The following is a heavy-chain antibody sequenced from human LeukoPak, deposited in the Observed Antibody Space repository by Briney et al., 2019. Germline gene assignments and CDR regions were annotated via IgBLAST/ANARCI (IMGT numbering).Heavy chain of an antibody. Sequence: GGSLRLSCAASGFTFSSSAMHWVRQAPDKGLEWVAVISYDGSNKYYADSVKGRFTISRDNSKNTLYLQMNSLRAEDTAVYYCARDSSRGSYTFDYWGQGTLVTVSS. J-gene: IGHJ4*02. V-gene: IGHV3-30-3*01. CDR3: ARDSSRGSYTFDY. CDR1: GFTFSSSA. CDR2: ISYDGSNK. D-gene: IGHD1-26*01.